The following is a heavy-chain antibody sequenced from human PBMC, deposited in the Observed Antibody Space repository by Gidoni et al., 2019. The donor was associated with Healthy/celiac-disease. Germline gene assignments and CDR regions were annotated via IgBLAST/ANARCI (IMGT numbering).Heavy chain of an antibody. CDR1: GFTFSRHS. Sequence: EVQLVESGGGLVKPGGALDTPCAASGFTFSRHSMNWGRQAPGKGLEWVSSISSSSSYIYYADSVKGRFTIARDNAKNSLYLQMNSLRAEDTAVYDCARVLSDYAPDYWGQGTLVTVSS. D-gene: IGHD4-17*01. CDR3: ARVLSDYAPDY. J-gene: IGHJ4*02. CDR2: ISSSSSYI. V-gene: IGHV3-21*01.